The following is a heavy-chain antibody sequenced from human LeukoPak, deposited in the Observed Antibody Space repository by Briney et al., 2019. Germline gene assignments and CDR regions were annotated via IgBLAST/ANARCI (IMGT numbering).Heavy chain of an antibody. CDR2: VYHGGST. Sequence: KPSETLSLTCTVSGHSISTDYYWGWIRQSPGKGLEWIGSVYHGGSTYHNPSIRSRVTISVDTSKNQFFLSLSSVTAADTAVYYCARTTQLWSLSFDYWGQGTLVTVSS. CDR3: ARTTQLWSLSFDY. V-gene: IGHV4-38-2*02. D-gene: IGHD5-18*01. CDR1: GHSISTDYY. J-gene: IGHJ4*02.